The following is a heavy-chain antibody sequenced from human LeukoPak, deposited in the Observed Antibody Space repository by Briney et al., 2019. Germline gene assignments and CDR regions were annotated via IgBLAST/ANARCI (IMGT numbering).Heavy chain of an antibody. CDR2: IIPIFGTA. Sequence: SVKVSCKASGGTFSSYAISWVRQAPGQGLEWMGGIIPIFGTANYAQKFQGRVTITADESTSTAYTELSSLRSEDTAVYYCAREPPIYYYDSSGYPDWGQGTLVTVSS. V-gene: IGHV1-69*01. CDR3: AREPPIYYYDSSGYPD. J-gene: IGHJ4*02. CDR1: GGTFSSYA. D-gene: IGHD3-22*01.